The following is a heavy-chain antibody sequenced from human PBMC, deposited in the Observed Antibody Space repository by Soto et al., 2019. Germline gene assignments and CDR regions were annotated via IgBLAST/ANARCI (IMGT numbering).Heavy chain of an antibody. Sequence: EVQLVESGGGLVQPGGSLRLSCVGSGFTFSNCWMHWVRQVPGKGPVWVSRVNSAGSQSSYADFVKGRFTVSRDNAKNTLYLEMNSLSADDTAVYYCATGGYSYGWGYWGQGTLVTVSS. D-gene: IGHD5-18*01. CDR1: GFTFSNCW. J-gene: IGHJ4*02. V-gene: IGHV3-74*01. CDR3: ATGGYSYGWGY. CDR2: VNSAGSQS.